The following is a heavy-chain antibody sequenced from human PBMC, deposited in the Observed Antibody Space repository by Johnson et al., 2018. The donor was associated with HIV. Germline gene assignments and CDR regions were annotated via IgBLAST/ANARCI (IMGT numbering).Heavy chain of an antibody. D-gene: IGHD6-19*01. V-gene: IGHV3-49*04. CDR3: TRLYSSGWYGSAFDI. CDR2: IRSKAYAGTT. CDR1: GFTVSSNY. Sequence: VQLVESGGGVVQPGGSLRLSCAASGFTVSSNYMSWVRQAPGKGLEWVGFIRSKAYAGTTEYAASVKSRFIISRDDSKSIAYLQMNSLKTEDTAVYYCTRLYSSGWYGSAFDIWGQGTMVTVSS. J-gene: IGHJ3*02.